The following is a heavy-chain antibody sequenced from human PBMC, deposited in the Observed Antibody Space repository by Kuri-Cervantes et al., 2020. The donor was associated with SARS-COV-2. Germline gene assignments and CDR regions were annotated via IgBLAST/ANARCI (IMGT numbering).Heavy chain of an antibody. D-gene: IGHD2-21*02. CDR1: GGTFSSYT. Sequence: SVKVSCKASGGTFSSYTISWVRQAPGQGLEWMGRIIPILGIANYAQKFQGRVTITADKSTSTAYMELSSLRSEDTAVYYCAIHPLSYCGGDCSSPSWYFDLWGRGTLVTVSS. J-gene: IGHJ2*01. CDR3: AIHPLSYCGGDCSSPSWYFDL. V-gene: IGHV1-69*02. CDR2: IIPILGIA.